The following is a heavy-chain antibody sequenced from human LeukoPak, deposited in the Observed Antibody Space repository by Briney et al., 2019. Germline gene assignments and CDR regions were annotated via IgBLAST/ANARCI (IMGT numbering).Heavy chain of an antibody. Sequence: GGSLRLSCAASGFTFSSYSMNWVRQAPGKGLEWVSSIGSSSSYIYYADSVKGRFTISRDNAKNSLYLQMNSLRAEDTAVYYCTRRAGWLRPWDYWGQGTLVTVSS. D-gene: IGHD5-12*01. CDR2: IGSSSSYI. CDR1: GFTFSSYS. V-gene: IGHV3-21*01. J-gene: IGHJ4*02. CDR3: TRRAGWLRPWDY.